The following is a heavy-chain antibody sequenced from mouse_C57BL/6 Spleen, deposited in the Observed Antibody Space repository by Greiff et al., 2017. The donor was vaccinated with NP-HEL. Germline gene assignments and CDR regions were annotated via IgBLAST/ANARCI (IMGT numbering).Heavy chain of an antibody. CDR3: ARRGLGRYWYFDV. J-gene: IGHJ1*03. CDR1: GYTFTSYW. Sequence: QVQLQQPGAELVMPGASVKLSCKASGYTFTSYWMHWVKPRPGQGLEWIGEIDPSDSYTNYNQKFKGKSTLTVDKSSSTAYMQLSSLTSEDSAVYYCARRGLGRYWYFDVWGTGTTVTVSS. V-gene: IGHV1-69*01. D-gene: IGHD4-1*01. CDR2: IDPSDSYT.